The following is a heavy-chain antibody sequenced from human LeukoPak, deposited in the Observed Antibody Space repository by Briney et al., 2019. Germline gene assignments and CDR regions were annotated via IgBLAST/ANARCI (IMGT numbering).Heavy chain of an antibody. CDR1: GFTFSSYS. Sequence: GGSLRLSCAASGFTFSSYSMNWVRQAPGKGLEWVSSISSSSSYIYYADSVKGRFTISRDNAKNSLYLQMNSLRAEDTALYYCAKDMSIAAAGTPGFDYWGQGTLVTVSS. D-gene: IGHD6-13*01. J-gene: IGHJ4*02. V-gene: IGHV3-21*04. CDR2: ISSSSSYI. CDR3: AKDMSIAAAGTPGFDY.